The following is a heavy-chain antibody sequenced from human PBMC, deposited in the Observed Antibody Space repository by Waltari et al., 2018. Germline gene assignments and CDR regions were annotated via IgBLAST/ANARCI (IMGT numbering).Heavy chain of an antibody. CDR3: ARDTISYSSGRLFDY. D-gene: IGHD6-19*01. J-gene: IGHJ4*02. Sequence: EVQLVESGGGLVQPGGSLRLSCAASGFTFSSYSMNWVRQAPGKGLEWVSYISSSSSTIYYADSVKGRFTISRDNAKNSLYLQMNSLRAEDTAVYYCARDTISYSSGRLFDYWGQGTLVTVSS. CDR1: GFTFSSYS. CDR2: ISSSSSTI. V-gene: IGHV3-48*01.